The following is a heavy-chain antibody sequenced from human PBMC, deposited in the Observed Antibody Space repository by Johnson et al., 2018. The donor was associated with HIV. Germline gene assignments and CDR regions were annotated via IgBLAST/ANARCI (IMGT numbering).Heavy chain of an antibody. CDR1: GFTFTDYY. D-gene: IGHD1-26*01. J-gene: IGHJ3*02. V-gene: IGHV3-11*01. Sequence: QVQLVESGGSLVKPGGSMRLSCAASGFTFTDYYMTWIRQAPGKGLEWVSHISTSGGGIYYADSVKGRFTIARDNAKNSLYLQINSLRAEDTALYYCARELYAILGAFDICGQGTMVIVSS. CDR2: ISTSGGGI. CDR3: ARELYAILGAFDI.